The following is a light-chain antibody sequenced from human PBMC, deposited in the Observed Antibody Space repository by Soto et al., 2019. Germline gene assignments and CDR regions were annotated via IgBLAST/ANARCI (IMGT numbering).Light chain of an antibody. CDR1: QSVSSN. V-gene: IGKV3-15*01. CDR2: GAS. Sequence: EIVMTQSPATLSVSPGERATLSCRASQSVSSNLAWYQQKPGQAPRLLIYGASTRATGIPARFSGSGSGTEFTFTISSLQSEDFAVYYGQQYNNWPGTFGQGTKVEIK. CDR3: QQYNNWPGT. J-gene: IGKJ1*01.